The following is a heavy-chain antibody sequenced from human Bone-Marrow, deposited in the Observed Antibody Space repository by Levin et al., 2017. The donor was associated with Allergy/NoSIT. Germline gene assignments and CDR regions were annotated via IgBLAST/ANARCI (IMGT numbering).Heavy chain of an antibody. J-gene: IGHJ5*02. V-gene: IGHV1-2*02. CDR3: TRDICDRTELKMYFDFWSSRTCWFDP. CDR1: GYTFINHF. CDR2: INPKNGDT. Sequence: GASVKVSCKTSGYTFINHFLHWVRQAPGQGLEWMGWINPKNGDTTYAQKFQGRVTMTRDTSISTVYMELSNLRSDDTALYYCTRDICDRTELKMYFDFWSSRTCWFDPWGQGTQVTVSS. D-gene: IGHD3-3*01.